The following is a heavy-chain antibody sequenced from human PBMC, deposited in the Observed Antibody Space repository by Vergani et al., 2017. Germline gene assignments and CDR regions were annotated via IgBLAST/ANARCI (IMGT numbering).Heavy chain of an antibody. CDR2: ITSRSNYI. V-gene: IGHV3-21*01. D-gene: IGHD5-24*01. J-gene: IGHJ4*02. Sequence: EVQLVESGGGLVKPGGSLRLSCAASGFTFSTYSMNWVRQAPGKGLEWISTITSRSNYIHYADSVKGRFIISRDNANNSVYLQMNSLRVEDTAVYYCATDKMIGRWMQFVYWGQATLVSVSS. CDR1: GFTFSTYS. CDR3: ATDKMIGRWMQFVY.